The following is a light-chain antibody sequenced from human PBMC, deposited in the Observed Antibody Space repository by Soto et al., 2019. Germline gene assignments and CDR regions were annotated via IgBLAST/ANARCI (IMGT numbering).Light chain of an antibody. V-gene: IGKV1-9*01. CDR2: AAS. Sequence: DIQVTQSPSFLSASVGDRVTITCRASQGISNYLAWYQQRPGKAPKLLIYAASTLQTGVPSRFSGSGSGTEFTLTISSLQPEDFATYHCQQLTSYPRSTVGQGTRLEIK. CDR1: QGISNY. CDR3: QQLTSYPRST. J-gene: IGKJ5*01.